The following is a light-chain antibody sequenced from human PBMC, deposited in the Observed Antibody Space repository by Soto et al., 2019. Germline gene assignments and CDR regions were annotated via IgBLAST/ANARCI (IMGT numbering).Light chain of an antibody. V-gene: IGKV3-20*01. CDR1: QRVSSSY. J-gene: IGKJ4*01. Sequence: EIVLTQSPGTLSLSPGERATLSCRAGQRVSSSYLAWYQQKPAQAPRLLIYGASSRAPGIPDRFSGSGSGTDFTLTISRLEPEDFAVYYCQQYGSSPLTFGGGTKVEIK. CDR2: GAS. CDR3: QQYGSSPLT.